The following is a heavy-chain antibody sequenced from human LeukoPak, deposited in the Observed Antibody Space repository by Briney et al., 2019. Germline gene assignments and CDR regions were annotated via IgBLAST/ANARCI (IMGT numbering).Heavy chain of an antibody. CDR2: INHSGST. Sequence: SSETLSLTCAVYGGSFSGYYWSWIRQPPGKGLEWIGEINHSGSTNYNPSLKSRVTISVDTSKNQFSLKLSSVTAADTAVYYCARCASCYECSLWGQGTLVTVSS. CDR3: ARCASCYECSL. D-gene: IGHD2-2*01. CDR1: GGSFSGYY. J-gene: IGHJ4*02. V-gene: IGHV4-34*01.